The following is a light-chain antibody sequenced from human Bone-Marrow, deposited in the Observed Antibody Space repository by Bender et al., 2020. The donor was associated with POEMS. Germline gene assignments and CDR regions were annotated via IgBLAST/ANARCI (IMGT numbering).Light chain of an antibody. CDR1: GSNIGSNS. CDR3: AAWDDSLNGRV. V-gene: IGLV1-44*01. J-gene: IGLJ3*02. CDR2: TNN. Sequence: QSVLTQPPSASGTPGQRVTIPCSGGGSNIGSNSVNWYRQFPGTAPELLIHTNNRRPSGVPDRFSGSKSGTSASLAINGLQSEDEADYYCAAWDDSLNGRVFGGGTKLTVL.